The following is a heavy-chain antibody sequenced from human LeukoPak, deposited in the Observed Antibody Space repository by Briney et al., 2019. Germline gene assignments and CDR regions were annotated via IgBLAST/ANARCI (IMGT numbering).Heavy chain of an antibody. J-gene: IGHJ4*02. D-gene: IGHD5-18*01. CDR1: GFTFANYA. CDR2: ISWNSGSI. V-gene: IGHV3-9*01. CDR3: AKDKGGYNYAYDY. Sequence: GGSLRLSWAAAGFTFANYAMHWVRQAPGKGLGWVSAISWNSGSIDYADSVKGRFTISRDNAKNSLYLQMNSLRAEDTALYYCAKDKGGYNYAYDYWGQGILVTVSS.